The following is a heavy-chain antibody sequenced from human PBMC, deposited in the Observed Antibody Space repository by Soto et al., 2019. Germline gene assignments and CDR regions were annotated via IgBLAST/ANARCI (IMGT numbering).Heavy chain of an antibody. V-gene: IGHV3-23*01. CDR2: ISGSGDST. J-gene: IGHJ4*02. CDR1: GFTFSNYA. CDR3: AKDSRRGYCSGGICYGYFDY. Sequence: EVQLLESGGGLVQPGGSLRLSCTASGFTFSNYAMSWVRQAPGKGLEWVSTISGSGDSTNYADSVKGQFAISRDNSNNMLYVQMDSLRVEDTAVYYCAKDSRRGYCSGGICYGYFDYWGQGTLVTVSS. D-gene: IGHD2-15*01.